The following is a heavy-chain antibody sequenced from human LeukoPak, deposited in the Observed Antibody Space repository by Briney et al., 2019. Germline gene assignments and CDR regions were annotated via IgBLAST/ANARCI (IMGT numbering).Heavy chain of an antibody. V-gene: IGHV3-30*03. CDR3: ARDHSGWDYFDY. J-gene: IGHJ4*02. D-gene: IGHD1-26*01. Sequence: GRSLRLSCAASGFTFSSYGMHWVRQAPGKGLEWVAVISHDGNHRYYGGSVKGRFTVARDNSKNTLYLQMNSLTVEDTAVYFCARDHSGWDYFDYWGQGTVVSVSS. CDR2: ISHDGNHR. CDR1: GFTFSSYG.